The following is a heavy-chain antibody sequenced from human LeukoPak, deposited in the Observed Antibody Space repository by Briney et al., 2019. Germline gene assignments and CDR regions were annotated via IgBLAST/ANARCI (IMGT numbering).Heavy chain of an antibody. V-gene: IGHV3-23*01. CDR3: AKAIDWSYFDD. CDR1: GFTFNIHA. D-gene: IGHD1-1*01. CDR2: ISGSGGNT. J-gene: IGHJ4*02. Sequence: PGGSLRLSCAASGFTFNIHAMSWVRQAPGKGLEWVSGISGSGGNTYYADSVKGRFTISRDNSKNTLYLQMNSLRDEDTARYYCAKAIDWSYFDDWGQGTLVTVSS.